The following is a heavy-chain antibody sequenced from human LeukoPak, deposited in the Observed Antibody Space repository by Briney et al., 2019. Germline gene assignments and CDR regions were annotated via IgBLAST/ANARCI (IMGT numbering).Heavy chain of an antibody. Sequence: ASVTVSRKSSGYTFTGYYMHWVRQAPGQGLEWMGWINPNSGGTNYAQKFQGRVTITRDTSISTAYIELSRLRSDETAVYYCARDPNSSGYQGPDTWFDPWGQGTLVTVSS. J-gene: IGHJ5*02. CDR2: INPNSGGT. D-gene: IGHD3-22*01. CDR3: ARDPNSSGYQGPDTWFDP. V-gene: IGHV1-2*02. CDR1: GYTFTGYY.